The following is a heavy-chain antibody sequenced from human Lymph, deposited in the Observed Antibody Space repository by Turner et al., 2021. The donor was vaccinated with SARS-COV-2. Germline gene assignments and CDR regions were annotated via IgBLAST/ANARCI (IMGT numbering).Heavy chain of an antibody. J-gene: IGHJ3*02. CDR2: IYIVGTT. V-gene: IGHV3-53*02. Sequence: EVQPVETGGGFIQPGGSLRLSCAASGFTVSSNYMSSVRQAPGKGLEWVSVIYIVGTTADADTVKGRFNISRDNSKNTLYLQMNSLRAEDTAVYYCARDLGPLAFDIWGQGKMVTVSS. CDR1: GFTVSSNY. CDR3: ARDLGPLAFDI.